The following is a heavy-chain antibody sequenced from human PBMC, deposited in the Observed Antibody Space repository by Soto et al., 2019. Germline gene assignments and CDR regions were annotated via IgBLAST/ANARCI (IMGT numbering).Heavy chain of an antibody. Sequence: AAGKVSYKESGYTFTSYYMHWVRQAPGQGLEWMGIIKPSGGSTSYAQKFQGRVTMTRDTSTSTVYMELSSLRSEDTAVYYCARDVNYCSSTSCYIYYYCIDVWGHVTTVPVS. V-gene: IGHV1-46*01. J-gene: IGHJ6*02. CDR3: ARDVNYCSSTSCYIYYYCIDV. CDR1: GYTFTSYY. CDR2: IKPSGGST. D-gene: IGHD2-2*01.